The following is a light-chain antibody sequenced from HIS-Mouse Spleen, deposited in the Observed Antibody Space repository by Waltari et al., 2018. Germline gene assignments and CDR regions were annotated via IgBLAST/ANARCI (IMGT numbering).Light chain of an antibody. CDR3: QQLNSYPPT. Sequence: DIQLTQSPSFLSASVGDRVTITCRASQGISSYLAWYQQKPGKAPKLLIYDASTLQSGVPSRFSGSGSGTEFTLTISSLQPEDFATYNCQQLNSYPPTFGQGTKVEIK. CDR1: QGISSY. J-gene: IGKJ1*01. CDR2: DAS. V-gene: IGKV1-9*01.